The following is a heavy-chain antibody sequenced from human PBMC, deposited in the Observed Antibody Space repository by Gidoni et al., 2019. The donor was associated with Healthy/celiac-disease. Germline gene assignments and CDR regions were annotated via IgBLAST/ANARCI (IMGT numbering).Heavy chain of an antibody. V-gene: IGHV4-59*01. J-gene: IGHJ4*02. CDR2: IYYSGST. CDR1: GGSISSYY. Sequence: QVQLQESAPGLVKPSETLSLTCTVSGGSISSYYWSWIRQPPGKGLEWIGYIYYSGSTNYNPSLKSRVTISVDTSKNQFSLKLSSVTAADTAVYYCARASAVAGTVFDYWGQGTLVTVSS. D-gene: IGHD6-19*01. CDR3: ARASAVAGTVFDY.